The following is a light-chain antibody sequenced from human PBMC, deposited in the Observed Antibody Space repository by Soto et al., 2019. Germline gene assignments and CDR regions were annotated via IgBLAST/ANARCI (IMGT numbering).Light chain of an antibody. CDR1: QSVLYRSNNKNY. J-gene: IGKJ2*02. Sequence: DIVMTQSPDSLAVSLGERATINCKSSQSVLYRSNNKNYLAWYQQNPGQPPKLLIYWASTRESGVPDRFSGSGSGTDFTLTISSLQAEDVAVYYCQQYYTTLCTFGQGTKLEIK. CDR3: QQYYTTLCT. V-gene: IGKV4-1*01. CDR2: WAS.